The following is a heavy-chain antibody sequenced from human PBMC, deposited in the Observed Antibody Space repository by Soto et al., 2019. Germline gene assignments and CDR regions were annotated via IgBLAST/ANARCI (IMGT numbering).Heavy chain of an antibody. CDR2: VYHTGSA. V-gene: IGHV4-59*13. CDR1: GASITSYY. CDR3: ARRLFGSGWTLDS. D-gene: IGHD6-19*01. J-gene: IGHJ4*02. Sequence: SEPLSLTCDISGASITSYYWSSIRQAPGKGLEWIGNVYHTGSADYNSSLRSRVTISVDTSKNQFSLNMNSVTAADTAVYYCARRLFGSGWTLDSWGQGALVTVSS.